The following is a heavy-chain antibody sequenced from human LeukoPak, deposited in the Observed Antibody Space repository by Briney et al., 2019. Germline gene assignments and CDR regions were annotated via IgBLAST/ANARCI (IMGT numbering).Heavy chain of an antibody. V-gene: IGHV4-59*01. Sequence: SETLSLTCTVSGGSISSYYWSWIRQPPGKGLEWIGYIYYSGSTNYNPSLKSRVTISVDTSKNQFSLKLSSVTAADTAVYYCARHRTKRNDSSGYYSSYYFDYWGQGTLVTVSS. CDR2: IYYSGST. D-gene: IGHD3-22*01. CDR1: GGSISSYY. CDR3: ARHRTKRNDSSGYYSSYYFDY. J-gene: IGHJ4*02.